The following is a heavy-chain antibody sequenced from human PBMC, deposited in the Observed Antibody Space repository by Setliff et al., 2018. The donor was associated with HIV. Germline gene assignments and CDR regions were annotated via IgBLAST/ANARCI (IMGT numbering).Heavy chain of an antibody. Sequence: SETLSLTCTVSGGSFSGYYWSWIRQPPGKGLEWIGDINNSGNTNYNPSLKSRVTISVDTSKNQITLNLNSVTAADTAVYYCARGAYNYINNSFDYWGRGTLVTVSS. D-gene: IGHD5-12*01. CDR2: INNSGNT. CDR3: ARGAYNYINNSFDY. V-gene: IGHV4-34*01. J-gene: IGHJ4*02. CDR1: GGSFSGYY.